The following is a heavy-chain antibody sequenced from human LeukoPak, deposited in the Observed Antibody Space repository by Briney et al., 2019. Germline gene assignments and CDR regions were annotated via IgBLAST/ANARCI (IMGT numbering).Heavy chain of an antibody. D-gene: IGHD3-3*01. Sequence: ASVKVSCTASGYTFTGYDINWVRQATGQGLEWMGWMNPNSGNTGYAQKFQGRVTMTRNTSISTAYMELSSLRSEDTAVYYCARAREPHRITIFGVVIIPYGMDVWGQGTTVTVSS. CDR1: GYTFTGYD. CDR3: ARAREPHRITIFGVVIIPYGMDV. V-gene: IGHV1-8*01. CDR2: MNPNSGNT. J-gene: IGHJ6*02.